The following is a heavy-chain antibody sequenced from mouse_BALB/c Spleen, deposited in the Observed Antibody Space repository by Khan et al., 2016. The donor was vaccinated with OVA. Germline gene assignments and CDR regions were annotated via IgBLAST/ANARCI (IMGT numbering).Heavy chain of an antibody. CDR3: ARAGYCDSRRAYFAY. D-gene: IGHD2-10*01. J-gene: IGHJ3*01. Sequence: QVRLQESGAELVRPGYSVKISCKASGYAFSSYWMNWVKQRPGQGLEWIGQIYPGDGNTYYNGTFKGKPTLTADKSSSTAYLQLTSLTSEDTALSYCARAGYCDSRRAYFAYWGQGTLVTVSA. V-gene: IGHV1-80*01. CDR1: GYAFSSYW. CDR2: IYPGDGNT.